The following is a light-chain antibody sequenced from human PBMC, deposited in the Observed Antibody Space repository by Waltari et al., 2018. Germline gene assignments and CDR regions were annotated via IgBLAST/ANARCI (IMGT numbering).Light chain of an antibody. J-gene: IGLJ2*01. V-gene: IGLV3-1*01. CDR1: KLGDKY. Sequence: SYELTQPPSVSVSPGQTASITCSGDKLGDKYVCWYQQKPGQSPEVVIYQDSLRPAWIPERFSGSNSGNTATLTISGTQPVDDADYYCQAWDSGVVFGGGTKLTVL. CDR2: QDS. CDR3: QAWDSGVV.